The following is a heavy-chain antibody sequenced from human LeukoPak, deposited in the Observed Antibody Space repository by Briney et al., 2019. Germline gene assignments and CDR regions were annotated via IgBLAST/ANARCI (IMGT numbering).Heavy chain of an antibody. J-gene: IGHJ6*04. CDR3: GVGGYGSGSYYNGYGMDV. V-gene: IGHV1-24*01. CDR1: GYTLTELS. D-gene: IGHD3-10*01. Sequence: ASVKVSCKVSGYTLTELSMHWVRQAPGKGLEWMGGFDPEDGETIYAQKFQGRVTMTEDTSTDTAYMELSSLRSEDTAVYYWGVGGYGSGSYYNGYGMDVWGKGTTVTVSS. CDR2: FDPEDGET.